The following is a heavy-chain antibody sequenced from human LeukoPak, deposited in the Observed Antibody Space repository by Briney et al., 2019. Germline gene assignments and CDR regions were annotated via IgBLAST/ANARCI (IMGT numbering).Heavy chain of an antibody. V-gene: IGHV3-33*01. CDR2: IWYDGSNK. D-gene: IGHD3-10*01. J-gene: IGHJ4*02. CDR1: GFTFSSYG. Sequence: GGSLRLSCAASGFTFSSYGMHWVRQAPGKGLEWVAVIWYDGSNKYYADSVKGRFTISRDNSKNTLYLQINSQRAEDTAVYYCARERYGSGSYYFDYWGQGTLVTVSS. CDR3: ARERYGSGSYYFDY.